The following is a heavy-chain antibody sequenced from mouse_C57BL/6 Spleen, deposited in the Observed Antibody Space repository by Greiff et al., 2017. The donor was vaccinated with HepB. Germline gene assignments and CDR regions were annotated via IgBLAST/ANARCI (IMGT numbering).Heavy chain of an antibody. CDR1: GYAFTNYL. D-gene: IGHD2-4*01. V-gene: IGHV1-54*01. CDR2: INPGSGGT. J-gene: IGHJ4*01. Sequence: LQQSGAELVRPGTSVKVSCKASGYAFTNYLIEWVKQRPGQGLEWIGVINPGSGGTNYNEKFKGKATLTADKSSSTAYMQLSSLTSEDSAVYFCARSSYYDYDGPVDAMDYWGQGTSVTVSS. CDR3: ARSSYYDYDGPVDAMDY.